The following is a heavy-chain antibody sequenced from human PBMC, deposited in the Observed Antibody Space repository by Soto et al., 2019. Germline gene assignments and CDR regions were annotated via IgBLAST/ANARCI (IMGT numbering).Heavy chain of an antibody. Sequence: EVQLVESGGGLVKPGGSLRLSCAASGFTFSSYSMNWVRQAPGKGLAWVSSISSSSSYIYYADSVKGRFTISRDNAKNSLYLQMNSLRAEDTAVYYCARGYYDSSGFFDYWGQGTLVTVSS. CDR1: GFTFSSYS. D-gene: IGHD3-22*01. CDR3: ARGYYDSSGFFDY. J-gene: IGHJ4*02. CDR2: ISSSSSYI. V-gene: IGHV3-21*01.